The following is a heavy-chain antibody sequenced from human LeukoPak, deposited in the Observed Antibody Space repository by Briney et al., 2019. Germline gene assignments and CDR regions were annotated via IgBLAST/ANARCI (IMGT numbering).Heavy chain of an antibody. Sequence: SETLSLTCTVSGGSISSRSYYWGWIRQPPGKGLEWIGSIYYSGSTYYNPSLKSRVTISVDTSKNQFSLKLSSVTAADTAVYYCARVGYSYHSGYYFDYWGQGTLVTVSS. J-gene: IGHJ4*02. CDR2: IYYSGST. CDR3: ARVGYSYHSGYYFDY. D-gene: IGHD5-18*01. V-gene: IGHV4-39*01. CDR1: GGSISSRSYY.